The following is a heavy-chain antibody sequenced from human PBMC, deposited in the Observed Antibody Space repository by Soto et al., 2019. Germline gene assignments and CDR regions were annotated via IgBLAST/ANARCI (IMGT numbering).Heavy chain of an antibody. CDR2: IYWDGES. D-gene: IGHD1-1*01. V-gene: IGHV2-5*02. CDR1: GFSFTTTRMG. CDR3: AHRDSTGTTTYFDS. Sequence: QITLKAAGPTLVKPTETLTLTCTFSGFSFTTTRMGVGWTRQPPGKALEWLAIIYWDGESRDNPLLRRRLTLTEDPSKHQVVLTMTNMDPKATATDYCAHRDSTGTTTYFDSWGQVIPVTVAS. J-gene: IGHJ4*02.